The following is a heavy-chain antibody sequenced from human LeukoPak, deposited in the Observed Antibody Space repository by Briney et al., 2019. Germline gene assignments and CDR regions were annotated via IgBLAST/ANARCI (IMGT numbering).Heavy chain of an antibody. J-gene: IGHJ5*02. CDR3: ARGRVAAAGMGGWFDP. Sequence: SETLSLTCTVSGGSISSSYWSWIRQPPGKGLEWIASIYDSETTNYNPSLRSRATISSDTSKNQFSLKLSSVTAADTAVYYCARGRVAAAGMGGWFDPWGQGTLVTVSS. V-gene: IGHV4-59*08. CDR2: IYDSETT. CDR1: GGSISSSY. D-gene: IGHD6-13*01.